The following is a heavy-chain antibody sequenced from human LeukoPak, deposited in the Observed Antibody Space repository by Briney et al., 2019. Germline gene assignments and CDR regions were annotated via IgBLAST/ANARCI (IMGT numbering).Heavy chain of an antibody. J-gene: IGHJ4*02. V-gene: IGHV3-21*01. CDR3: ARDTAYYYGSSGYSDY. CDR2: ISSSGTYI. Sequence: GGSLRLSCAASGFTFSSYSMNWVRQAPGKGLEWVSSISSSGTYIYYADSVKGRFTISRDNAKNSLYLQMNSLRAEDTAVYYCARDTAYYYGSSGYSDYWGQGTLVTVSS. D-gene: IGHD3-22*01. CDR1: GFTFSSYS.